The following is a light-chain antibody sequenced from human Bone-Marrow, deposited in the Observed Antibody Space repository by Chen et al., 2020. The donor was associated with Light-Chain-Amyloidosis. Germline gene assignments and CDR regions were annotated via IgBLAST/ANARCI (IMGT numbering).Light chain of an antibody. Sequence: QSVLTQPPSVSGAPGQRVTISCTGTSSNIGAGYDVNWYQQLPGTAPKLLIYGNDNRPSGVPDRFSASKSGTSASLAITGLQAEDEADYYCQSYDTTLSGSVFGGGTKLTVL. V-gene: IGLV1-40*01. J-gene: IGLJ3*02. CDR3: QSYDTTLSGSV. CDR2: GND. CDR1: SSNIGAGYD.